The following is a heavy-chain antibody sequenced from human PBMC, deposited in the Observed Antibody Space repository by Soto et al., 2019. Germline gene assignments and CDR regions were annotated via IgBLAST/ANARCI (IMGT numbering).Heavy chain of an antibody. CDR3: ASAYYDFWSGYYTGAFDI. J-gene: IGHJ3*02. CDR2: IKQDGSEK. CDR1: GFTLSSHW. V-gene: IGHV3-7*05. D-gene: IGHD3-3*01. Sequence: GGALRLPCAASGFTLSSHWMSRGRPGPGERLEWVANIKQDGSEKYYVDAVKGRFTISRDNAKNSLYLQMNSLRAEDTAVYYCASAYYDFWSGYYTGAFDIWGQGTMVTVSS.